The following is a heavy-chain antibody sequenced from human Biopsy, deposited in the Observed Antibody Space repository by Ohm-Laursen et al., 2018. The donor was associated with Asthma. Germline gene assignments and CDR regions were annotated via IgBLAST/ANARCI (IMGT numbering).Heavy chain of an antibody. CDR1: GYTFIGYH. CDR3: ARGKTWGRSYYFDY. CDR2: INPNSGGT. V-gene: IGHV1-2*06. J-gene: IGHJ4*02. Sequence: GSSVKVSCKTSGYTFIGYHIHWVRQAPGQGLEWMGRINPNSGGTNYAQKFQGRVTMTSDTSISTAYMELSRLRSDDTAVYYCARGKTWGRSYYFDYWGQGTLVTVSS. D-gene: IGHD6-6*01.